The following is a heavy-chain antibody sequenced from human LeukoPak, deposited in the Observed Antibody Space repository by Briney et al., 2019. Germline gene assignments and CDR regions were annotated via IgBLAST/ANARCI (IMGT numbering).Heavy chain of an antibody. CDR1: GFTFSSFA. V-gene: IGHV3-64*04. CDR2: LSSNGGST. Sequence: GGSLRLSCSASGFTFSSFAMHWVRQAPGKGLEYVSSLSSNGGSTYYADSVKGRFTISRDNAKNSLYLQMNSLRAEDTAVYYCARDHFCTNGVCPADYWGQGTLVTVSS. D-gene: IGHD2-8*01. J-gene: IGHJ4*02. CDR3: ARDHFCTNGVCPADY.